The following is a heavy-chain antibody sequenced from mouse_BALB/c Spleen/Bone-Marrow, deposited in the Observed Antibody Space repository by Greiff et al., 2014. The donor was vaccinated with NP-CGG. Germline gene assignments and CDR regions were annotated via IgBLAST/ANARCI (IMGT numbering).Heavy chain of an antibody. CDR2: INSNGGST. D-gene: IGHD2-14*01. CDR1: GFTFSSYG. Sequence: EVMLVESGGGLVQPGGSLKLSCAASGFTFSSYGMSWVRQTPDKRLELVATINSNGGSTYYPDSVKGRFTISRDNAKNTLYLQMSSLKSEDTAMYYCARERYDGNGRIFEYWGQGTTLTVSS. CDR3: ARERYDGNGRIFEY. V-gene: IGHV5-6-3*01. J-gene: IGHJ2*01.